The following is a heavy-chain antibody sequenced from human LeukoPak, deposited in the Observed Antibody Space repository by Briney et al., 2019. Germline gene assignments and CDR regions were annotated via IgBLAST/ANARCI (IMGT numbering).Heavy chain of an antibody. D-gene: IGHD2-2*01. CDR2: IYTSGST. J-gene: IGHJ5*02. CDR1: GGSISSGSYY. V-gene: IGHV4-61*02. Sequence: PSETLSLTCTVSGGSISSGSYYWRWIRQPAGTGLEWIGRIYTSGSTNYNPSLKSRVTISVDTSKNQFSLKLSSVTAADTAVYYCARDRVVVPAAMANNWFDPWGQGTLVTVSS. CDR3: ARDRVVVPAAMANNWFDP.